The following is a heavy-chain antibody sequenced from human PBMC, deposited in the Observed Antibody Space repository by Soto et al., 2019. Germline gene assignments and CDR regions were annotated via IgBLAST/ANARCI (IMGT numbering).Heavy chain of an antibody. CDR1: GFTFSNAW. D-gene: IGHD3-22*01. Sequence: EVQLVESGGGLVKPGGSLRLSCAASGFTFSNAWINWVRQAPGKGLEWVGRIKSKTDGGTTDYAAPVKGRFAISRDDSNNMVYLQTNSLKIEDTAVYYCTTDSYSTIIIVRFDYWGHGTLVTVSS. CDR2: IKSKTDGGTT. CDR3: TTDSYSTIIIVRFDY. V-gene: IGHV3-15*07. J-gene: IGHJ4*01.